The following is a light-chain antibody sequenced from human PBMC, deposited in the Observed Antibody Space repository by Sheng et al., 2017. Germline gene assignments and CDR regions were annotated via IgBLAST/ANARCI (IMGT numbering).Light chain of an antibody. J-gene: IGKJ2*01. Sequence: DIQMTQSPSSLSPSVGGRVTITCRASQSISTWLAWYQQKPGAAPDLLIYMASSLENGVSSRFSGSGSGTDFTLTITGLQPDDFATYYCQQYDTYPYTFGQGTKLQIK. CDR1: QSISTW. CDR2: MAS. CDR3: QQYDTYPYT. V-gene: IGKV1-5*03.